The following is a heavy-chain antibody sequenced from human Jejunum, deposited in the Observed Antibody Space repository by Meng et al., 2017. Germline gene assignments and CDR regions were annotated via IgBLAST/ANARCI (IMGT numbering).Heavy chain of an antibody. D-gene: IGHD3-22*01. CDR1: GGFIRSVYW. CDR2: ILQSGSH. Sequence: QVRLGESGPGLVHPSGTLSLTCAYFGGFIRSVYWLSVGPPVPGEGLEWSWEILQSGSHNYNPSLKSRVDKSMSKSENPVPPKVYSGDSTETAVDFRAGGGYYLIYYWGQGTLVTVSS. V-gene: IGHV4-4*02. CDR3: AGGGYYLIYY. J-gene: IGHJ4*02.